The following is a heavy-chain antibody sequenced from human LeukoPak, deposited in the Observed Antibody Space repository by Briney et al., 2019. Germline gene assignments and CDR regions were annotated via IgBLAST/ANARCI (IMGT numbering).Heavy chain of an antibody. CDR3: ARGRLKAYYFDY. Sequence: PSETLSLTCTVSGGPVSSGSYYWSWIRHPEGKGLEWLGYIYYSGSTNYNPSLKSRVTISVDTSKNQFSLKLSSVTAADTAVYYCARGRLKAYYFDYWGQGTLVTVSS. D-gene: IGHD3-16*01. CDR2: IYYSGST. CDR1: GGPVSSGSYY. V-gene: IGHV4-61*01. J-gene: IGHJ4*02.